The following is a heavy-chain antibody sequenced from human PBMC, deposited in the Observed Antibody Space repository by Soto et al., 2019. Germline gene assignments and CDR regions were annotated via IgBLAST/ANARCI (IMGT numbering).Heavy chain of an antibody. CDR1: GFTFNNYW. D-gene: IGHD1-26*01. CDR2: INTDGSRT. Sequence: EVQLVESGGELVQPGGSLRLSCAASGFTFNNYWMHWVRQAPGKGLVWVSRINTDGSRTSYADSVKGRFTISRDNAKNPLYLQMNSLRAEDTAVYYCAKVPNGSYNGFDPWGQGPLVTVSS. V-gene: IGHV3-74*01. CDR3: AKVPNGSYNGFDP. J-gene: IGHJ5*02.